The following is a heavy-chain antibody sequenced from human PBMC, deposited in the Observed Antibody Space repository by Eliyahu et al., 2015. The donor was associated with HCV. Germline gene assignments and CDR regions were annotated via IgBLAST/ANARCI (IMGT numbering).Heavy chain of an antibody. D-gene: IGHD3-3*01. CDR3: ARRISDITIFGVVIGSGYFDL. CDR1: GGSISSSSYY. Sequence: QLQLQESGPGLVKPSETLSLTCTVSGGSISSSSYYWGWIRQPPGKGLEWIGSIYYSGSTYYNPSLKSRVTISVDTSKNQFSLKLSSVTAADTAVYYCARRISDITIFGVVIGSGYFDLWGRGTLVTVSS. J-gene: IGHJ2*01. V-gene: IGHV4-39*01. CDR2: IYYSGST.